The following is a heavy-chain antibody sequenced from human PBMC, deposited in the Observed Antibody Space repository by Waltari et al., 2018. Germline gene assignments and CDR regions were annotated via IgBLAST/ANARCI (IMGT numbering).Heavy chain of an antibody. D-gene: IGHD6-19*01. CDR3: ARSPYSSAYFDY. CDR2: IYHSGST. J-gene: IGHJ4*02. V-gene: IGHV4-38-2*01. Sequence: QVQLQESGPGLVKPSETLSLTCAVSGYSISSGYYWGWIRQPPGKGLEWIGSIYHSGSTYYNPSLKSRVTISVDTSKNQFSLKLSSVTAADTAVYYCARSPYSSAYFDYWGQGTLVTVSS. CDR1: GYSISSGYY.